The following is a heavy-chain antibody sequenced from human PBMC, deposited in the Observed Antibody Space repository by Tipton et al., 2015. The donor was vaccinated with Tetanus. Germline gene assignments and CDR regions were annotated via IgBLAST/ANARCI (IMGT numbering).Heavy chain of an antibody. V-gene: IGHV4-30-2*01. CDR1: GGSVRSGSYS. D-gene: IGHD3-10*01. Sequence: TLSLTCTVSGGSVRSGSYSWSWIRQPPGKGLEWIGYIYDSGSTYYNPSLKSRVTISEDRSKNQISLRLRSVTAADTAVYYCARVKGTYNHYGLDVWGQGTTVTVAS. CDR2: IYDSGST. CDR3: ARVKGTYNHYGLDV. J-gene: IGHJ6*02.